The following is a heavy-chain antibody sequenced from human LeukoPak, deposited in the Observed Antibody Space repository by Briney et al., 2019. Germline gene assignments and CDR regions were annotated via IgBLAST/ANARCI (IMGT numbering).Heavy chain of an antibody. D-gene: IGHD6-13*01. J-gene: IGHJ5*02. CDR2: MYYSGSS. V-gene: IGHV4-39*01. CDR1: GGSISSGSDY. Sequence: SETLSLTCTVSGGSISSGSDYCGWIRQPPGKELEWIGSMYYSGSSFYNPSLKGRVTISVDTSENQFSLSLDSVTAADTAVYYCARHVGSSSWLKWFDPWGQGTLVTVSA. CDR3: ARHVGSSSWLKWFDP.